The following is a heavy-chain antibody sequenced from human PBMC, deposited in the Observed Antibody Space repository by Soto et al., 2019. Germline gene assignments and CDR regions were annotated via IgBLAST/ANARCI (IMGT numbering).Heavy chain of an antibody. Sequence: QVTLKESGPVLVKPTETLTLTCTVSGFSLSNARMGVSWIRQPPGKALEWLAHIFSNDEKSYSTSLKSMLTISKDTSKSQVVLTMTNMDPVDTATYYCARIFEGIAARFDYCGQGTLVTVSA. CDR1: GFSLSNARMG. J-gene: IGHJ4*02. V-gene: IGHV2-26*01. D-gene: IGHD6-6*01. CDR3: ARIFEGIAARFDY. CDR2: IFSNDEK.